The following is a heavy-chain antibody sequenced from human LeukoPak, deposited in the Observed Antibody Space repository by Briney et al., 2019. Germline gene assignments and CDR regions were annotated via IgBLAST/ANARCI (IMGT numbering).Heavy chain of an antibody. V-gene: IGHV3-73*01. CDR1: GFTFSGSA. J-gene: IGHJ6*03. CDR2: IRSKANSYAT. CDR3: TRNTPPLKGYMDV. D-gene: IGHD1/OR15-1a*01. Sequence: PGGSLRLSCAASGFTFSGSAMHWVRQASGKGLEWVGRIRSKANSYATAYAASVKGRFTISRDDSKNTAYLQMNSLKTEDTAVYYCTRNTPPLKGYMDVWGKGTTVTVSS.